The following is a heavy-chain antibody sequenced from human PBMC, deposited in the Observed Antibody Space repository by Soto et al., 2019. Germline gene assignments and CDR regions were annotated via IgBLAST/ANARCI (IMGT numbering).Heavy chain of an antibody. CDR1: GYTFTSYD. V-gene: IGHV1-8*01. CDR2: MNPNSGNT. D-gene: IGHD2-2*01. CDR3: ARGYCSSTSCRYSPTRGYMDV. Sequence: ASVKVSCKASGYTFTSYDINWVRQATGQGLEWMGWMNPNSGNTGYAQKFQGRVTMTRNTSISTAYMELSSLRSEDTAVYYCARGYCSSTSCRYSPTRGYMDVWGKGTTVTVSS. J-gene: IGHJ6*03.